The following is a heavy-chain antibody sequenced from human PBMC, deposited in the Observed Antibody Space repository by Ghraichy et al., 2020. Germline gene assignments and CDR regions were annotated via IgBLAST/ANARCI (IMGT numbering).Heavy chain of an antibody. Sequence: LNISCTASGFTFGDYAMSWVRQAPGKGLEWVGFIRNKAYGGTTEYAASVKDRFTISRDDSKSIAYLQMNSLKTEDTAVYYCTRETPSSGYNYGFDIWGQGTMVTVSS. CDR1: GFTFGDYA. CDR3: TRETPSSGYNYGFDI. J-gene: IGHJ3*02. CDR2: IRNKAYGGTT. V-gene: IGHV3-49*04. D-gene: IGHD5-18*01.